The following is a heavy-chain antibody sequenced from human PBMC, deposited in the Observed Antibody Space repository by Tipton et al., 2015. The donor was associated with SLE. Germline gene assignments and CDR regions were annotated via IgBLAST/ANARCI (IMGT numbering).Heavy chain of an antibody. V-gene: IGHV4-61*02. CDR3: ARATGTGYTEFDY. CDR1: GDSISSGDNY. Sequence: TLSLTCTVSGDSISSGDNYWSWIRQPAGKGLEWIGRIYSSGSTTYNPSLQSRLTISKDTSKNHFSLKLGSVTAADTAVYYCARATGTGYTEFDYWGQGTLVTVSS. CDR2: IYSSGST. D-gene: IGHD3/OR15-3a*01. J-gene: IGHJ4*01.